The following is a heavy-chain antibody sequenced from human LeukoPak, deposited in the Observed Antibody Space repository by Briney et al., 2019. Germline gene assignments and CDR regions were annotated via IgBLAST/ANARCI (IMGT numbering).Heavy chain of an antibody. J-gene: IGHJ5*02. CDR3: ARGDIVLMVYAIGGGNWFDP. CDR2: IYHSGST. Sequence: SETLSLTCTVSGGSISSGSYYWSWIRQPPGKGLEWIGSIYHSGSTYYNPSLKSRVTISVDTSKNQFSLKLSSVTAADTAVYYCARGDIVLMVYAIGGGNWFDPWGQGTLVTVSS. D-gene: IGHD2-8*01. CDR1: GGSISSGSYY. V-gene: IGHV4-39*07.